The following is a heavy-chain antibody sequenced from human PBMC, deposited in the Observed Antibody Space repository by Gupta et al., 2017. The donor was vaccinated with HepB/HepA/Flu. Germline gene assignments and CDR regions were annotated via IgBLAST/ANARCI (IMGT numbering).Heavy chain of an antibody. CDR3: ARRARITMFGVGKARGPLKFDP. V-gene: IGHV4-39*01. J-gene: IGHJ5*02. Sequence: QLQLQDSVPGLAKPSDTLSLTSTVSGGSITKNSYYWCWIRQHTGKGVEWIGYIYYSGSTYYNPSLKSRVTIAVDTSKNQFSLKLSSVTAADTAVYYCARRARITMFGVGKARGPLKFDPWGQGTLVTVSS. CDR1: GGSITKNSYY. CDR2: IYYSGST. D-gene: IGHD3-3*01.